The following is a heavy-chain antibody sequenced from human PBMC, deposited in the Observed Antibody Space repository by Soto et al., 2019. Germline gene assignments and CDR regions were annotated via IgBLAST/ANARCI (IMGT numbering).Heavy chain of an antibody. J-gene: IGHJ6*02. Sequence: EVQLLESGGGLVQPGGSLRLSCTASGFTFSSYAMSWVRQAPGKGLEWVSAISGSGGSTYYADSVKGRFTISRDNSMNTLYLQMNSLRAEDTAVYYCAKGNGIAPARRLMDVWGQGTTVTVSS. CDR2: ISGSGGST. CDR3: AKGNGIAPARRLMDV. D-gene: IGHD1-26*01. CDR1: GFTFSSYA. V-gene: IGHV3-23*01.